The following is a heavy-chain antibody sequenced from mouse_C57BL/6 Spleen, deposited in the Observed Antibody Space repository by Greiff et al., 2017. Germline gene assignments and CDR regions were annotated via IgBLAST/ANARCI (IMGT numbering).Heavy chain of an antibody. CDR2: IDPSGSST. V-gene: IGHV1-69*01. D-gene: IGHD3-1*01. Sequence: QVQLQQPGAELVMPGASVKLSCKASGYTFTSYWMHWVKQRPGQGLEWIGEIDPSGSSTNYNQKFKGKSTLTVDKSSSTAYMQLSSLTSKDSAVYYCARSGAYYYAIDYWGQGTSVTVSS. CDR3: ARSGAYYYAIDY. J-gene: IGHJ4*01. CDR1: GYTFTSYW.